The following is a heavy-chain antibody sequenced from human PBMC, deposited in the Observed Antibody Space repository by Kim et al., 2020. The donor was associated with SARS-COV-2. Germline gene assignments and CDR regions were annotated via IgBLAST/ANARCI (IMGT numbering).Heavy chain of an antibody. CDR1: GGSVNSGSYY. D-gene: IGHD6-13*01. CDR3: ARDYSTSYFDY. CDR2: ISYSGST. Sequence: SETLSLTCTVSGGSVNSGSYYWTWIRQPPGKGLEWIGHISYSGSTNYNPSLKSRVTISLHTSKNQFSLNLSSVTAPDTAMHYCARDYSTSYFDYWGQGTL. V-gene: IGHV4-61*01. J-gene: IGHJ4*02.